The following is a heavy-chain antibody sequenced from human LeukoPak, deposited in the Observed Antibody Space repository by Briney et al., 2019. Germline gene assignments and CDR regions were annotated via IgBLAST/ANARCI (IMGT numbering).Heavy chain of an antibody. Sequence: PGGSLRLSCAASGFTFSNAWMSWVRQAPGKGLEWVGFIRSKAYGGTTEYAASVKGRLTISRDDSKSIAYLQMNSLKTEDTAVYYCTRGDTAMVLNFDYWGQGTLVTVSS. CDR2: IRSKAYGGTT. V-gene: IGHV3-49*04. D-gene: IGHD5-18*01. CDR3: TRGDTAMVLNFDY. J-gene: IGHJ4*02. CDR1: GFTFSNAW.